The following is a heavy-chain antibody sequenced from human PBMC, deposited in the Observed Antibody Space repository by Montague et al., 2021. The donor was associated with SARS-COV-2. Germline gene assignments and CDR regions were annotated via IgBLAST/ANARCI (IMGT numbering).Heavy chain of an antibody. CDR3: AEGAKAVSGRLDS. D-gene: IGHD6-19*01. CDR2: ISYGGTT. CDR1: SDSFSSSDW. V-gene: IGHV4-4*02. J-gene: IGHJ4*02. Sequence: SETLSLTCTVSSDSFSSSDWWCCVRQPPGKGLVWFGEISYGGTTNYKSPPKSRLTMSIDKTKNQFFLKLTSMTAAAAAVYYCAEGAKAVSGRLDSWGQGTLVTVSS.